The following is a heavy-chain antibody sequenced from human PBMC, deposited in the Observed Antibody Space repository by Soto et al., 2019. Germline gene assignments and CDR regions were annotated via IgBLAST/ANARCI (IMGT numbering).Heavy chain of an antibody. CDR2: ISSSSSTI. CDR3: AQSKVGATSKYFDY. D-gene: IGHD1-26*01. CDR1: GFTFSSYS. Sequence: GGSLRLSCAASGFTFSSYSMNWVRQAPGKGLEWVSYISSSSSTIYYADSVKGRFTISRDNAKNSLYLQMNSLRAEDTAVYYCAQSKVGATSKYFDYWGQGTLVTVSS. V-gene: IGHV3-48*01. J-gene: IGHJ4*02.